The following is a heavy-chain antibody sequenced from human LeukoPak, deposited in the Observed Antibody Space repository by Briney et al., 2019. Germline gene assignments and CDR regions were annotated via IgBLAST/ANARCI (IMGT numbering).Heavy chain of an antibody. D-gene: IGHD2/OR15-2a*01. Sequence: PGGSLRLSCAASRFTFNSYSMNWVRQAPGKGLEWVSSISSSSSTIYYADSVKGRFTISRDNGKNSLYLQMNSLRVEDTAVYYCVSFYETYWGRGTLVTVS. V-gene: IGHV3-48*04. CDR1: RFTFNSYS. CDR2: ISSSSSTI. CDR3: VSFYETY. J-gene: IGHJ4*02.